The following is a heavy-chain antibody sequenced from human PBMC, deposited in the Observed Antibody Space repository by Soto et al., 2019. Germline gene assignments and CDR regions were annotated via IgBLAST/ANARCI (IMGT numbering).Heavy chain of an antibody. V-gene: IGHV1-69*01. J-gene: IGHJ6*02. CDR1: GGTFSSYV. D-gene: IGHD1-7*01. CDR3: ASEYNWNSIYYGMDV. CDR2: IIPIFGTP. Sequence: QVQLVQSGAEVKKPGSSVKVSCKASGGTFSSYVISWVRQAPGQGLEWMGGIIPIFGTPNYAQKFQGRVTVTAGESPSTVYMELSSLRSEDTAVFYCASEYNWNSIYYGMDVWGQGTTVTVSS.